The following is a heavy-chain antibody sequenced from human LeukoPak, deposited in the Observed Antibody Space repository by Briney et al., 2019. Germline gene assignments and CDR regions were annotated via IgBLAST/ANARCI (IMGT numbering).Heavy chain of an antibody. CDR3: ARGFGGYYDSREFDY. J-gene: IGHJ4*02. D-gene: IGHD3-22*01. CDR1: GGSFSGYY. V-gene: IGHV4-34*01. Sequence: PSETLSLTCAVYGGSFSGYYWSWIRQPPGKGLEWIGEINHSGSTNYNPSLKSRVTISVDTSKNQFSLKLSSVTAADTAVYCARGFGGYYDSREFDYWGQGTLVTVSS. CDR2: INHSGST.